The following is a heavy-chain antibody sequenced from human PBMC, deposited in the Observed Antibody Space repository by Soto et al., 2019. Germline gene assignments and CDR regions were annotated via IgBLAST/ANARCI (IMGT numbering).Heavy chain of an antibody. J-gene: IGHJ4*02. D-gene: IGHD2-8*01. V-gene: IGHV4-34*01. CDR1: GGSFSGYY. CDR3: ARMLIVLMVYAGGSFDY. CDR2: INHSGST. Sequence: SETLSLTCAVYGGSFSGYYWSWIRQPPGKGLEWIGEINHSGSTNYNPSLKSRVTISVDTSKNQFSLKLSSVTAADTAVYYCARMLIVLMVYAGGSFDYWGQGTLVTVSS.